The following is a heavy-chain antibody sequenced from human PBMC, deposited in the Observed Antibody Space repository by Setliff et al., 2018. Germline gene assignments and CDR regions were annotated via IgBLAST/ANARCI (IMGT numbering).Heavy chain of an antibody. D-gene: IGHD1-1*01. CDR3: ARVGTGSLLDY. Sequence: ASVKVSCKASGYTFSSYAINWVRQAPGQELEWMGWINTDTGNPTSAQGFTGRFVFSLDTSVSTAYLQISSLKAEDTALYYCARVGTGSLLDYWGQGTLVTVSS. CDR2: INTDTGNP. CDR1: GYTFSSYA. V-gene: IGHV7-4-1*02. J-gene: IGHJ4*02.